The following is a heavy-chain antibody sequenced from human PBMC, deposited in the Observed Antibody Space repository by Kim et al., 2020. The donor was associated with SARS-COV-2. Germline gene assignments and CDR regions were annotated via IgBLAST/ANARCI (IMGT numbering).Heavy chain of an antibody. CDR3: ARHSSSWDADY. CDR2: T. V-gene: IGHV5-51*01. J-gene: IGHJ4*02. Sequence: TRYSPSFQGQVTISADKSISTAYLQWSSLKASDTAMYYCARHSSSWDADYWGQGTLVTVSS. D-gene: IGHD6-13*01.